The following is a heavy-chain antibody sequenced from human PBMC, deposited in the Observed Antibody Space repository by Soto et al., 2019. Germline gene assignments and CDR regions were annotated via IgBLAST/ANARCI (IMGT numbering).Heavy chain of an antibody. J-gene: IGHJ4*02. CDR2: IHYSGST. Sequence: SETLSLTCTVSGGSMRNCYWSWIRQPPGKGLEWIGYIHYSGSTDYNPSLKSRVTVSVDTSNNQFYLTLISVTAADRAVYYCARESYYSGWFDYWGQGALVTVSS. CDR3: ARESYYSGWFDY. V-gene: IGHV4-59*01. CDR1: GGSMRNCY. D-gene: IGHD6-19*01.